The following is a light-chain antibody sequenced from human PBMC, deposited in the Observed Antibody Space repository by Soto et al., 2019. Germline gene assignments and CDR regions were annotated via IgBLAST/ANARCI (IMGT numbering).Light chain of an antibody. CDR2: GAS. J-gene: IGKJ1*01. V-gene: IGKV3-20*01. CDR3: QQYGSSGT. CDR1: QSVSSN. Sequence: EIVLTQSPATLSVSPLERTPLXFRASQSVSSNLAWYQQKPGQAPRLLIYGASNRATGIPDRFSGSGSGTDFTLTISRLEPEDFAVYYCQQYGSSGTFGQGTKVDI.